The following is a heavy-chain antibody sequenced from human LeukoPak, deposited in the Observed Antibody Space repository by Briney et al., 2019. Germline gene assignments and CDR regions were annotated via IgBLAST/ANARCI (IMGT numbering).Heavy chain of an antibody. CDR2: IWYDGSNT. V-gene: IGHV3-33*01. Sequence: GGPLRLSCEASGFIFSNYVMHWVRQAPGKGLEWVEVIWYDGSNTYYADSVKGRFTISRDNSKNTLYLQMNSLRVEDTAVYYCARVPYGSGWYYFDYWGQGTLVTVSS. CDR1: GFIFSNYV. CDR3: ARVPYGSGWYYFDY. J-gene: IGHJ4*02. D-gene: IGHD6-19*01.